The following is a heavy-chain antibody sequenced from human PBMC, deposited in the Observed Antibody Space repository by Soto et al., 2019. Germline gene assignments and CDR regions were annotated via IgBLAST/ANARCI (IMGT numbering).Heavy chain of an antibody. CDR2: LSDRGTS. D-gene: IGHD5-12*01. J-gene: IGHJ4*02. CDR3: AGDYASGGYDF. Sequence: PGGSLRLSCAASGFSVSATYMSWVRQAPGKGLEWVSTLSDRGTSHFADSVTGRFSVSRDNSKNTLYLQMNGLRVDDTAIYYCAGDYASGGYDFRGQGTPVPVSS. V-gene: IGHV3-53*01. CDR1: GFSVSATY.